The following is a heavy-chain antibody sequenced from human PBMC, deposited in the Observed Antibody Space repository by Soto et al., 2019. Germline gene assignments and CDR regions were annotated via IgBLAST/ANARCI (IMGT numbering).Heavy chain of an antibody. V-gene: IGHV3-72*01. J-gene: IGHJ4*02. CDR1: GFTFGDHY. CDR3: ARDESRPRSNFDY. CDR2: TRNKVNGYTT. Sequence: GGSLRLSCGASGFTFGDHYVDWVRQAPGRGLEWVARTRNKVNGYTTEYAASVKDRFIISRDDSKNSLYLQMNSLKIEDTAVYYCARDESRPRSNFDYWGQGTLVTVSS.